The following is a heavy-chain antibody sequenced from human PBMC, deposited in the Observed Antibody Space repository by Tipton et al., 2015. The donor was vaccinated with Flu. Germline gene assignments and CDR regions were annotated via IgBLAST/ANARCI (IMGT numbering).Heavy chain of an antibody. J-gene: IGHJ5*02. CDR1: GFTFSSYD. CDR2: IGTAGDT. V-gene: IGHV3-13*01. CDR3: ARGRTRGFDP. Sequence: SLRLSCAASGFTFSSYDMHWVRQATGKGLEWVSAIGTAGDTYYPGSVMGRFTISRENVKNSLYLQMNSLRAGDTAVYYCARGRTRGFDPWGQGTLVTVSS.